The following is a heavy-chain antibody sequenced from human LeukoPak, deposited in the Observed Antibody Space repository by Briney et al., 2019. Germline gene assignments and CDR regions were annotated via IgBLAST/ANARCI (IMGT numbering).Heavy chain of an antibody. D-gene: IGHD2-21*02. CDR1: GFTFGDYA. Sequence: PGRSLRLSCTASGFTFGDYAMSWVRQAPGKGLEWVGFIRSKVYGGTTEYAASVKGRFTISRDDSKSIAYLQMNSLKTEDTAVYYCTRVKGAVTGVWFDPWGQGTLVTVSS. J-gene: IGHJ5*02. CDR3: TRVKGAVTGVWFDP. V-gene: IGHV3-49*04. CDR2: IRSKVYGGTT.